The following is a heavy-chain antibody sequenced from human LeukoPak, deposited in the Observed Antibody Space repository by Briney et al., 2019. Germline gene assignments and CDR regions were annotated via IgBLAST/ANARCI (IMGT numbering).Heavy chain of an antibody. CDR3: ARDVRSYDSSGPGGH. D-gene: IGHD3-22*01. Sequence: GGSLRLSCVTSGFTFSTYSMNWVRQAPGKGLEWVSSISSSSSYIYYADSVKGRFTISRDNAKNSLYLQMNSLRAEDTAVYYCARDVRSYDSSGPGGHWGQGTLVTVSS. V-gene: IGHV3-21*01. CDR2: ISSSSSYI. J-gene: IGHJ4*02. CDR1: GFTFSTYS.